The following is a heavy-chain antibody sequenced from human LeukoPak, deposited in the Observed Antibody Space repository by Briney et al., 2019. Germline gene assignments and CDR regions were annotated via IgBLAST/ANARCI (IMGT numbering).Heavy chain of an antibody. J-gene: IGHJ4*02. D-gene: IGHD2-21*01. CDR3: ARNRIFDC. Sequence: GGSLRLSCAASGFTFSSYTMHWVRQAPGKGLEWVAIMSYDGSNKYYADSVKGRFTISSDNSKNTLYLQMNSLKADDTAMYYCARNRIFDCWGQGTLVTVSS. CDR2: MSYDGSNK. CDR1: GFTFSSYT. V-gene: IGHV3-30*04.